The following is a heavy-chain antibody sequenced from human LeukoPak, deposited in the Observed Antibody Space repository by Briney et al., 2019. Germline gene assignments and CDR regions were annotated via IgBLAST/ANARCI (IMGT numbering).Heavy chain of an antibody. D-gene: IGHD2-2*01. CDR3: ARPIAQTYCSSTSCPQGWFDP. CDR1: GGSISSSSYY. CDR2: IYYSGST. V-gene: IGHV4-39*01. Sequence: SETLSLTCTVSGGSISSSSYYWGWIRQPPGKGLEWIGSIYYSGSTYYNPSLKSRVTMSVDTSKNQFSLKLSSVTAADTAVYYCARPIAQTYCSSTSCPQGWFDPWGQGTLVTVSS. J-gene: IGHJ5*02.